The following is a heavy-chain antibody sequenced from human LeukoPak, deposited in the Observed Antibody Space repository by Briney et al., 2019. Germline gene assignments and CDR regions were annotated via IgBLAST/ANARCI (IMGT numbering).Heavy chain of an antibody. Sequence: SETLSLTCTVSGGSISSSSYYWGWIRQPPGKGLEWIGSIYYSGSTYYNPSLKSRVTISVDTSKNQFSLKLSSVTAADTAVYYCARDGGPGIATPYGYYYMDVWGKGTTVTISS. CDR2: IYYSGST. CDR1: GGSISSSSYY. D-gene: IGHD6-13*01. J-gene: IGHJ6*03. CDR3: ARDGGPGIATPYGYYYMDV. V-gene: IGHV4-39*07.